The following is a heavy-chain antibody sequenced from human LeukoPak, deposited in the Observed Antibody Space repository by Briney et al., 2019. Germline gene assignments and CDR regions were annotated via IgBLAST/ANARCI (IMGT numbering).Heavy chain of an antibody. CDR3: ARGGVYRRYCSYYYGIDV. CDR2: ICCSGSTK. V-gene: IGHV3-48*03. D-gene: IGHD3-10*01. J-gene: IGHJ6*02. Sequence: GGSLRLSCAASGFTFSSYEMNWVRQAPGKGLEWVSYICCSGSTKYYPDSVKGRFTSTSNNAKTSQYQLTNSLSAEAAADYYCARGGVYRRYCSYYYGIDVWGQGTTVTVSS. CDR1: GFTFSSYE.